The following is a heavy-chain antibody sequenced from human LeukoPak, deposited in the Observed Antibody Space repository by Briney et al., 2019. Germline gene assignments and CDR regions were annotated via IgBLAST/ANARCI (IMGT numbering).Heavy chain of an antibody. CDR1: GGSISSYY. V-gene: IGHV4-59*08. J-gene: IGHJ4*02. CDR3: AGDILTGYNY. Sequence: PSETLSLTCTVSGGSISSYYWSWIRQPPGKGLEWIGYIYYSGSTNYNPSLKSRVTISVDTSKNQFSLKLSSVTAADTAVYYCAGDILTGYNYWGQGTLVTVSS. D-gene: IGHD3-9*01. CDR2: IYYSGST.